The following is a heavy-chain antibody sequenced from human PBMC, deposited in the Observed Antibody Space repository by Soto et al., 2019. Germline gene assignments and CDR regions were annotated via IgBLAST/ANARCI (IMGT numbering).Heavy chain of an antibody. CDR2: ISGSGGST. CDR3: AKEGQQHYDGYYGMDV. D-gene: IGHD6-13*01. V-gene: IGHV3-23*01. Sequence: EVQLLESGGGLVQPGGSLRLSCAASGFTFSSYAMSWVRQAPGKGLEWVSAISGSGGSTYYADSVKGRFTISRDNSKNALYLQMNSLRAEDTAVYYCAKEGQQHYDGYYGMDVWGQGTTVTVSS. CDR1: GFTFSSYA. J-gene: IGHJ6*02.